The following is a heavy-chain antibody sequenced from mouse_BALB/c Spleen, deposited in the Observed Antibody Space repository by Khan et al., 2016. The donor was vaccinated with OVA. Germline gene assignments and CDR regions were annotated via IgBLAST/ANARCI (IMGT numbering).Heavy chain of an antibody. CDR3: KRDCNYADWYFDV. J-gene: IGHJ1*01. Sequence: EVELVESGGGLVNPGGSLKLSCAASGFSFSSYTMYWVRQTPEKRLEWVATISSGSTYTYYQDSFKGRSTISGDNAKNTLYLQLSSLTSEDSAMSNYKRDCNYADWYFDVWGAGTTVTVSS. CDR1: GFSFSSYT. V-gene: IGHV5-6-4*01. D-gene: IGHD2-1*01. CDR2: ISSGSTYT.